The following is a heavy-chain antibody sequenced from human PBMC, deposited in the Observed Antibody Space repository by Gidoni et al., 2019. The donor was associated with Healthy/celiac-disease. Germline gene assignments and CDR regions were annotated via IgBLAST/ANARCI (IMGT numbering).Heavy chain of an antibody. J-gene: IGHJ5*02. CDR1: GRTFSSYA. CDR2: IIPIFGTA. V-gene: IGHV1-69*01. D-gene: IGHD6-13*01. CDR3: ARAIAAAGTGA. Sequence: VQLVQSGAEVNKPGSPVTVYCNASGRTFSSYAISWLRQAPGQGLEWMEGIIPIFGTANYGQKFQGRFTITADESTSTAYMELSSLRSEDTAVYYCARAIAAAGTGAWGQGTLVTVSS.